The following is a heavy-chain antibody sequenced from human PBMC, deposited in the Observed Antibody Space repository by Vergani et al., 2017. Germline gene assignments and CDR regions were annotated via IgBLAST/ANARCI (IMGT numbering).Heavy chain of an antibody. J-gene: IGHJ4*02. CDR2: IRSKANSYAT. Sequence: EVQLVESGGGLVQPGGSLKLSCAASGFTFSGSAMHWVRQASGKGLEWVGRIRSKANSYATAYAASVKGRFTISRDDSKNTAYLQMNSLKTEDTAVYYCTRPHVGYSYTSDYWGQGTLVTVSS. CDR1: GFTFSGSA. D-gene: IGHD5-18*01. CDR3: TRPHVGYSYTSDY. V-gene: IGHV3-73*01.